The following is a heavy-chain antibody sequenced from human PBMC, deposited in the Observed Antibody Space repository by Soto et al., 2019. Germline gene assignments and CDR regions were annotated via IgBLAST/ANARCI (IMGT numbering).Heavy chain of an antibody. Sequence: SETLSLTCTVSGGSITNYYWSWIRQPPGKRLECIGYMYYSGNTNYNPSLKSRVTISVDTSKNQFSLKLSSVTAADTAVYYCARELLGRYCSSTSCPFDPWGQGTLVTV. CDR2: MYYSGNT. J-gene: IGHJ5*02. CDR3: ARELLGRYCSSTSCPFDP. V-gene: IGHV4-59*01. CDR1: GGSITNYY. D-gene: IGHD2-2*01.